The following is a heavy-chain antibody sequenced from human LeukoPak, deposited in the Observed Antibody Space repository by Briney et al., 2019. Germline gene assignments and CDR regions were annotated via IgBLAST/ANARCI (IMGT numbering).Heavy chain of an antibody. CDR1: GYTFTAYY. D-gene: IGHD1-1*01. J-gene: IGHJ2*01. CDR3: ARTEANDRADGNFDL. Sequence: ASVKVSCKASGYTFTAYYIQWVRQAPGQGLEWMGRINPNSGVTNYAPKFQGRVTMTRDTSISTASLELSGLRSDDTAIYYCARTEANDRADGNFDLWGRGTVVVVSS. V-gene: IGHV1-2*06. CDR2: INPNSGVT.